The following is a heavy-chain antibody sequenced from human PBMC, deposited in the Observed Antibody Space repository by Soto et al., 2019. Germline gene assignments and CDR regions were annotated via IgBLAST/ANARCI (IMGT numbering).Heavy chain of an antibody. J-gene: IGHJ4*02. D-gene: IGHD3-10*01. CDR2: ISYDGSNK. V-gene: IGHV3-30-3*01. CDR1: GFTFSSYA. CDR3: ARDSSVGFGELLNSIDY. Sequence: GGSLRLSCAASGFTFSSYAMHWVRQAPGKGLEWVAVISYDGSNKYYADSVKGRFTISRDNSKNTLYLQMNSLRAEDTAVYYCARDSSVGFGELLNSIDYSGQGTLVTVST.